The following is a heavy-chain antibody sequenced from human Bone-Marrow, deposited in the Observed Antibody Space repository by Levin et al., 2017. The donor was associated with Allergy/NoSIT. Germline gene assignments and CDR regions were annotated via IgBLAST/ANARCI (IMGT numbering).Heavy chain of an antibody. J-gene: IGHJ4*02. D-gene: IGHD3-22*01. CDR2: IKEDGSAD. CDR3: ARDSSGYDN. V-gene: IGHV3-7*01. CDR1: GFPFDFFW. Sequence: QAGGSLRLSCTASGFPFDFFWMSWLRQTPEKGLEWVANIKEDGSADYYVDSVQGRFTISRDNAKNTLFLQMNSLRVEDTAVYYCARDSSGYDNWGQGTTVIVSS.